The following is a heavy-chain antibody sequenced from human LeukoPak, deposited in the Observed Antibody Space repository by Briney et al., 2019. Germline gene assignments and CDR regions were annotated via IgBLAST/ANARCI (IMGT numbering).Heavy chain of an antibody. CDR1: GFTFSRYW. D-gene: IGHD6-13*01. Sequence: GSLRLSCAASGFTFSRYWMSWIRQPPGKGLEWIGSIYYSGSTYYNPSLKSRVTISVDTSKNQFSLKLSSVTAADTAVYYCARHSRHKGSSWYDYYYYYGMDVWGQGTTVTVSS. CDR3: ARHSRHKGSSWYDYYYYYGMDV. V-gene: IGHV4-39*01. J-gene: IGHJ6*02. CDR2: IYYSGST.